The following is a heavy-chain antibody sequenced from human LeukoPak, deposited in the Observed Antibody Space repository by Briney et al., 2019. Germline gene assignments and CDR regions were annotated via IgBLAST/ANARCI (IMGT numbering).Heavy chain of an antibody. CDR1: GFTFSSYG. CDR3: AKAYYGMDV. Sequence: GGSLLLSCAASGFTFSSYGMHWVRQAPGKGLEWVAVISYDGSNKYYADSVKGRFTISRDNSKNTLYLQMNSLRAEDTAVYYCAKAYYGMDVWGQGTTVTVSS. V-gene: IGHV3-30*18. J-gene: IGHJ6*02. CDR2: ISYDGSNK.